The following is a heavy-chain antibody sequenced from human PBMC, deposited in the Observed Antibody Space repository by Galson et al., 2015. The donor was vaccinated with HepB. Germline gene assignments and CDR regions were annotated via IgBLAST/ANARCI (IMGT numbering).Heavy chain of an antibody. D-gene: IGHD3-3*01. CDR3: ARTRYYDFWSGYSGPYYFDY. Sequence: SVKVSCKASGYTFTGYYMHWVRQAPGQGLEWMGRINPNSGGTNYAQKFQGRVTMTRDTSISTAYMELSRLRSDDTAVYYCARTRYYDFWSGYSGPYYFDYWGQGTLVAVSS. J-gene: IGHJ4*02. CDR2: INPNSGGT. V-gene: IGHV1-2*06. CDR1: GYTFTGYY.